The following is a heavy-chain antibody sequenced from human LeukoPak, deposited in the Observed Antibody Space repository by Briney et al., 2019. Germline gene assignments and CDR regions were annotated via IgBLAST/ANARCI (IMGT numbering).Heavy chain of an antibody. V-gene: IGHV5-51*01. CDR1: GYSFTSYW. D-gene: IGHD6-19*01. J-gene: IGHJ6*04. Sequence: GASLQISCTGSGYSFTSYWIAWVRPIPGKGLEWMGIIYPGDSDTRYSPSFQGPVTTSAAKPISTPYLQWSSPKASDTAMYYCARLSRAVLTYGMAVWGKGTTVTVSP. CDR3: ARLSRAVLTYGMAV. CDR2: IYPGDSDT.